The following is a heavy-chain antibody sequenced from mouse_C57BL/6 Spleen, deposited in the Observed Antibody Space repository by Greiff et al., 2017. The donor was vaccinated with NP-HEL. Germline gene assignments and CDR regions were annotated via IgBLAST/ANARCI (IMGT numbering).Heavy chain of an antibody. J-gene: IGHJ1*03. Sequence: QVQLQQSGAELMKPGASVKLSCKATGYTFTGYWIEWVKQRPGHGLEWIGEILPGSGSTNYNEKFKGKATFTADTSSNTAYMQLSSLTTEDSAIYYCARAKKINYYGSSYWYFDVWGTGTTVTVSS. D-gene: IGHD1-1*01. CDR2: ILPGSGST. CDR3: ARAKKINYYGSSYWYFDV. V-gene: IGHV1-9*01. CDR1: GYTFTGYW.